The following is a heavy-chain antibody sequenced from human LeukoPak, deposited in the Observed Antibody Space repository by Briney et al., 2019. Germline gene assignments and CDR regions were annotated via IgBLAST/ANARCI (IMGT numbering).Heavy chain of an antibody. J-gene: IGHJ4*02. CDR2: ISAYNGNT. CDR1: GYTFTSYG. Sequence: GASVKVSCKASGYTFTSYGISWVRQAPGQGLEWMGWISAYNGNTNYAQKLQGRVTMTTDTSTSTAYMELRSLRSDDTAVYYCARDHYYYGSGSYYKIRDDYWGQGTLVTVSS. D-gene: IGHD3-10*01. V-gene: IGHV1-18*01. CDR3: ARDHYYYGSGSYYKIRDDY.